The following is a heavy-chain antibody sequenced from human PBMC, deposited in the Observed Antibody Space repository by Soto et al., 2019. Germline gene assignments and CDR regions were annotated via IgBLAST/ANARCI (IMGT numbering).Heavy chain of an antibody. CDR1: GYTFTSYA. V-gene: IGHV1-3*01. Sequence: GASVKVSCKASGYTFTSYAMHWVRQAPGQRLEWMGWINAGNGNTKYSQKFQGRVTITRDTSASTAYMELSSLRSEDTAVYYCARAPDDCSSTSCRYHYYYGMDVWGQGTTVTVSS. J-gene: IGHJ6*02. D-gene: IGHD2-2*01. CDR3: ARAPDDCSSTSCRYHYYYGMDV. CDR2: INAGNGNT.